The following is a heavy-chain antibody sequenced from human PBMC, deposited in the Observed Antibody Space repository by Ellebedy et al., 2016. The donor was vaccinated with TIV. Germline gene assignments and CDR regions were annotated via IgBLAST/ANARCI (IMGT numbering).Heavy chain of an antibody. Sequence: SVKVSXKASGGTFSSYAISWVRQAPGQGLEWMGGIIPIFGTANYAQKFQGRVTITADESTSTTYMELSSLRSEDTAIYYCARLTTGTPSGPSYWYFGLWGRGTLVTVSS. V-gene: IGHV1-69*13. D-gene: IGHD4-17*01. J-gene: IGHJ2*01. CDR1: GGTFSSYA. CDR3: ARLTTGTPSGPSYWYFGL. CDR2: IIPIFGTA.